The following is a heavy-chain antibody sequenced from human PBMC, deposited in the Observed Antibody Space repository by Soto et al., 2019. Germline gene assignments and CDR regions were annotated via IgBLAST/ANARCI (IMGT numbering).Heavy chain of an antibody. CDR1: GFTFSDYY. Sequence: HVDVVESGGGLVKPGGSLRLSCAASGFTFSDYYMSWIRQAPGKGLEWVSYISSTTNYIYYADSMKGRFTVSRDNAKNSVYLDMNSLSAEDTAVYYCARESEDLTSNFDYWGQGTLVTVSS. J-gene: IGHJ4*02. V-gene: IGHV3-11*06. CDR2: ISSTTNYI. CDR3: ARESEDLTSNFDY.